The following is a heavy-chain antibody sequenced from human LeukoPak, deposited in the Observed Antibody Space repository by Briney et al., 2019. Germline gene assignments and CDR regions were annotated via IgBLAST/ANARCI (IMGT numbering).Heavy chain of an antibody. D-gene: IGHD6-19*01. Sequence: ASVKVSCKASGYTFTSYAMNWVRQAPGQGLGWMGWINTNTGNPTYAQGFTGRFVFPLDTSVSTAYLQISSLKAEDTAVYYCARDSVAGASYYYYMDVWGKGTTVTVSS. CDR1: GYTFTSYA. CDR3: ARDSVAGASYYYYMDV. V-gene: IGHV7-4-1*02. CDR2: INTNTGNP. J-gene: IGHJ6*03.